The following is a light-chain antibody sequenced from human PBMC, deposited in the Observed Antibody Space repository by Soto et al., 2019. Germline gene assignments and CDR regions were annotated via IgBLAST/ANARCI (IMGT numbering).Light chain of an antibody. J-gene: IGLJ1*01. V-gene: IGLV2-18*02. Sequence: QSVLTQPPSVSGSPGQSVAISCTGTSSYVGSYNRVSWYQQPPGAAPKLMIYEVSNRPSGVPDRFSGSKSGNTASLTISGLQAEDEADYYCTSYTGSSTYVFGTGTKVT. CDR3: TSYTGSSTYV. CDR1: SSYVGSYNR. CDR2: EVS.